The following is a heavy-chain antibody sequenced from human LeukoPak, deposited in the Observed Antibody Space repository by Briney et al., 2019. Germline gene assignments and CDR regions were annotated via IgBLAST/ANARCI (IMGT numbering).Heavy chain of an antibody. V-gene: IGHV3-53*01. CDR2: IYSGGST. CDR1: GFTVSSNY. J-gene: IGHJ4*02. CDR3: ARGLRPHYFDY. Sequence: GGSLRLSCAASGFTVSSNYMSWVRQAPGKGLEWVSVIYSGGSTYYADSVKGRFTISRDNSKNTLYLQMNSLRAEDTAVYYCARGLRPHYFDYWGQGTLVTVSS.